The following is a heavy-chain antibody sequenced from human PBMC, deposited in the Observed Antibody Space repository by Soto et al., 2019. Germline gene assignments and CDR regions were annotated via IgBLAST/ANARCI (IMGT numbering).Heavy chain of an antibody. CDR3: ANNVGRAPDY. V-gene: IGHV3-30*18. CDR2: ISYDGSNK. Sequence: LRLSCAASGFTFSSYGMHWVRQAPGKGLEWVAVISYDGSNKYYADSVKGRFTISRDNSKNTLYLQMNSLRAEDTAVYYCANNVGRAPDYWGQGTLVTVS. D-gene: IGHD2-8*01. J-gene: IGHJ4*02. CDR1: GFTFSSYG.